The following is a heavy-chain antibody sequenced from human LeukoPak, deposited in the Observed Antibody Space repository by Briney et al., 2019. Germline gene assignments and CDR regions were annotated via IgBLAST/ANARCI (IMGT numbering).Heavy chain of an antibody. Sequence: PSETLSLTCAVYGGSFSGYYWSWIRQPPGKGLEWLGEINHSGSTNYNPSLKSRVTISVDTSKNQFSLKLSSVTAADTAVYYCARGRRRYGDIQRHFDYWGQGTLVTVSS. V-gene: IGHV4-34*01. CDR3: ARGRRRYGDIQRHFDY. D-gene: IGHD4-17*01. CDR1: GGSFSGYY. CDR2: INHSGST. J-gene: IGHJ4*02.